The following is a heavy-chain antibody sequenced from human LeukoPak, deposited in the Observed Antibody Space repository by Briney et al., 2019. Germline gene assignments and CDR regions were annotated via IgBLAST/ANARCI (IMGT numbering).Heavy chain of an antibody. J-gene: IGHJ4*02. Sequence: GGSLRLSCAASGFTFSSYAMSWVRQAPGKGLEWVSAISSNGGSTYYANSVKGRFTISRDNSKNTLYLQMGSLRAEDMAVYYCAREALYDILTVAYARSLDYWGQGTLVTVSS. D-gene: IGHD3-9*01. V-gene: IGHV3-64*01. CDR2: ISSNGGST. CDR1: GFTFSSYA. CDR3: AREALYDILTVAYARSLDY.